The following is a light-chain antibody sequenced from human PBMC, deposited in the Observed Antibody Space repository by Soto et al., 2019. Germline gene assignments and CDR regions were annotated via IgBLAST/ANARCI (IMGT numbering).Light chain of an antibody. Sequence: EIVFTQSPATLSLSPGERATLSCRASQSVSSYLAWYQQKPGQAPRLLIYEASNRATGIPARFSGSGSGTDFTLTISSLEPEDFAVYYCQQRSNWPTITFGQGTRLEIK. CDR1: QSVSSY. J-gene: IGKJ5*01. CDR2: EAS. V-gene: IGKV3-11*01. CDR3: QQRSNWPTIT.